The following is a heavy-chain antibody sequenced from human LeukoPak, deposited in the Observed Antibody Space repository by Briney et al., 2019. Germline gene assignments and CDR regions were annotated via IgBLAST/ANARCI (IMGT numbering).Heavy chain of an antibody. CDR2: INPNNGGT. J-gene: IGHJ6*02. Sequence: ASVKVSCKASGYTFTDYFIHWVRQAPGQGLQWMGWINPNNGGTDYAQKFQGRVTMTRDTSISTAYMELSRLRSDDTAVYYCARAGIADGMDVWGQGTTVTVSS. V-gene: IGHV1-2*02. CDR3: ARAGIADGMDV. D-gene: IGHD6-13*01. CDR1: GYTFTDYF.